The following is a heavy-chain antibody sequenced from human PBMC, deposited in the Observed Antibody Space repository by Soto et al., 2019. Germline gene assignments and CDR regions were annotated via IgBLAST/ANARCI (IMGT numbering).Heavy chain of an antibody. Sequence: PGGSLRLSCAASGFTFSDYAMSWVRQAPGKGLQWVAVIGGSAGNTYYADSVKGRFTISRDISRNTLFLQMNSLRAEDTAVYYCTRDLGGAVRPSYLDYWGQGTLVTVSS. V-gene: IGHV3-23*01. J-gene: IGHJ4*02. D-gene: IGHD6-6*01. CDR2: IGGSAGNT. CDR3: TRDLGGAVRPSYLDY. CDR1: GFTFSDYA.